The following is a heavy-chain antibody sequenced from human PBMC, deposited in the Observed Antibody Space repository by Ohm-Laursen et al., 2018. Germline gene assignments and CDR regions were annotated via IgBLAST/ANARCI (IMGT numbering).Heavy chain of an antibody. CDR1: GYMFSSYW. CDR3: ATSIAVAGRLLDY. Sequence: GSLRLSCTASGYMFSSYWMHWVRQAPGKGLVWVSRISSDGNTIAYADFVKGRFAISRDNAKNTLYLQMDSLRAEDSAVYYCATSIAVAGRLLDYWGQGTLVTVSS. D-gene: IGHD6-19*01. J-gene: IGHJ4*02. V-gene: IGHV3-74*01. CDR2: ISSDGNTI.